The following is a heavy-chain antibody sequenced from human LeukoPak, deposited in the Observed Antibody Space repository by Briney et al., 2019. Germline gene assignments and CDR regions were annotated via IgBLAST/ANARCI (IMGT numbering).Heavy chain of an antibody. CDR1: GGSISSYY. V-gene: IGHV4-59*08. Sequence: SETLSLTCTVSGGSISSYYWSWIRQPPGKGLEWIGYIYYSGSTNYNPSLKSRVTISVDTSKNQFSLKLSSVTAADTAVYYCAGPRGSSNGAFDIWGQGTMVTVSS. CDR2: IYYSGST. J-gene: IGHJ3*02. D-gene: IGHD4-11*01. CDR3: AGPRGSSNGAFDI.